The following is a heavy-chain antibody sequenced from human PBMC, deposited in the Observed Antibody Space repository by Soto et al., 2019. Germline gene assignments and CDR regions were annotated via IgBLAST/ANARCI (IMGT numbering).Heavy chain of an antibody. V-gene: IGHV3-30-3*01. CDR1: GFPFIDYA. D-gene: IGHD6-6*01. CDR3: AGLEYSSSSIDY. CDR2: ISYDGSNK. Sequence: GGSLRLSCAASGFPFIDYARHWVRQAPGKGLEWVAVISYDGSNKYYADSVKGRFTISRDNSKNTLYLQMNSLRAEDTAVYYCAGLEYSSSSIDYWGQGTLVTVSS. J-gene: IGHJ4*02.